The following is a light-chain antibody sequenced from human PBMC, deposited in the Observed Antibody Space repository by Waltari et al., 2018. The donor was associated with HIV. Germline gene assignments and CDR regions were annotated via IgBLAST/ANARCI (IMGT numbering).Light chain of an antibody. J-gene: IGLJ2*01. CDR3: QSYDSSLSASI. CDR2: DVT. V-gene: IGLV2-8*01. Sequence: QSALTQPPSASGSPGQSVTISCTRTSSDVGSFKYVSWYQQHPGKAPKLMIYDVTKWPSGVPDRFSGSKSGTSASLAITGLQPEDEADYYCQSYDSSLSASIFGGGTQLTVL. CDR1: SSDVGSFKY.